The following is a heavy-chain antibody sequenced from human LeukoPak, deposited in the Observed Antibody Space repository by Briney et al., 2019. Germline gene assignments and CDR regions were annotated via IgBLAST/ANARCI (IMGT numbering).Heavy chain of an antibody. CDR2: ISGSGGST. Sequence: GGSLRLSCAASGFTFSSSVMSWVRQAPGKGLEWVSAISGSGGSTYYADSVKGRFTISRDNSKNTLYLQMNSLRAEDTAVYYCAKGEREYCGGDCYYDYWGQGTLVTVSS. J-gene: IGHJ4*02. V-gene: IGHV3-23*01. D-gene: IGHD2-21*02. CDR3: AKGEREYCGGDCYYDY. CDR1: GFTFSSSV.